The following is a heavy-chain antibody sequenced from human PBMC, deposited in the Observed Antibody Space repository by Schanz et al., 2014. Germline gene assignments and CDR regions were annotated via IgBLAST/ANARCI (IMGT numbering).Heavy chain of an antibody. D-gene: IGHD3-16*01. J-gene: IGHJ3*02. Sequence: EVQLLESGGGLVQPGESLRLSCAASGFTFTGYVMTWVRQAPGKGLEWVSGLSASGGHTYYADSVKGRFTISRDNSKNTVYLEMNNVRVDDTAVYYCAKGVGGGLLLGSTFDNWGQGTMVT. V-gene: IGHV3-23*01. CDR3: AKGVGGGLLLGSTFDN. CDR2: LSASGGHT. CDR1: GFTFTGYV.